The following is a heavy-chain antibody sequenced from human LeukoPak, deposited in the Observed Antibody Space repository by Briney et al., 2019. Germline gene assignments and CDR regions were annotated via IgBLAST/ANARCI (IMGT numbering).Heavy chain of an antibody. V-gene: IGHV3-74*01. CDR1: GFTFSSHW. J-gene: IGHJ4*02. CDR3: IRSNGWPDH. CDR2: INHDGSDT. D-gene: IGHD6-19*01. Sequence: GGSLRLSCEVSGFTFSSHWMHWVRQAPGKGLVWVSRINHDGSDTIYADSVKGRFTISRDNAKNTVYLQMNSLRAEDTAVYYCIRSNGWPDHWGLGTLVTVSS.